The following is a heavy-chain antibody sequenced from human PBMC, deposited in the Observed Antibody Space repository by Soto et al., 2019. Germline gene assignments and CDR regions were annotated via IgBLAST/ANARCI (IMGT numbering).Heavy chain of an antibody. D-gene: IGHD1-26*01. CDR3: TSRGSYYATHDY. CDR2: INSDGSST. J-gene: IGHJ4*02. Sequence: EVQLVESGGGLVQPGGSLRLSCAASGFTFSSYWMHWVRQAPGKGLVWVSRINSDGSSTSYADSVKGRFTISRDNAKNTLYLQMNSLRAEDTAVYYCTSRGSYYATHDYWGQGTLVTVSS. CDR1: GFTFSSYW. V-gene: IGHV3-74*01.